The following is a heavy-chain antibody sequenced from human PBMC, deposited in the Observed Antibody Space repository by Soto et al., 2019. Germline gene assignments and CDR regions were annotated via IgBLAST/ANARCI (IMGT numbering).Heavy chain of an antibody. Sequence: QVHLVQSGAEVKKPGASVKVSCKASGYTFTSYGITWVRQAPGQGLEWMGWISAHNGNTDYAQKLQGRVIVTRDTSTSRAYMELRSLRSGDTAVYYCARGGYGDYWGQGALVTVSS. V-gene: IGHV1-18*01. D-gene: IGHD1-1*01. CDR1: GYTFTSYG. CDR2: ISAHNGNT. J-gene: IGHJ4*02. CDR3: ARGGYGDY.